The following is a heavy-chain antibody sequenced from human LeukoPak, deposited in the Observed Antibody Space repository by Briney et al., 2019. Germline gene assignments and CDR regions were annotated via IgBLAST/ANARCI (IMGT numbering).Heavy chain of an antibody. J-gene: IGHJ4*02. D-gene: IGHD3-22*01. CDR1: GYTFTGYY. CDR2: INPNSGGT. Sequence: GASVKVSCKASGYTFTGYYMHWVRQAPGQGLEWMGWINPNSGGTNYAQKFQGRVTMTRDTSISTAYMELSRLRSDDTAVYYCARLTYYYDSSGPLHFDYWGQGTLVTVSS. CDR3: ARLTYYYDSSGPLHFDY. V-gene: IGHV1-2*02.